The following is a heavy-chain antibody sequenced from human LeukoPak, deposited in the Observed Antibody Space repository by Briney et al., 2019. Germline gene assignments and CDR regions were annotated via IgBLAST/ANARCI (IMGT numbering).Heavy chain of an antibody. CDR3: ARHNPSIGDFWSGYYYYYYMDV. D-gene: IGHD3-3*01. CDR2: IYYSGST. J-gene: IGHJ6*03. V-gene: IGHV4-59*08. Sequence: SETLSLTCTVSGGSISSYYWSWIRQPPGKGLEWIGYIYYSGSTNYNPSLKSRVTISVDTSKNQFSLKLSSVTAADTAVYYCARHNPSIGDFWSGYYYYYYMDVWGKGTTVTVSS. CDR1: GGSISSYY.